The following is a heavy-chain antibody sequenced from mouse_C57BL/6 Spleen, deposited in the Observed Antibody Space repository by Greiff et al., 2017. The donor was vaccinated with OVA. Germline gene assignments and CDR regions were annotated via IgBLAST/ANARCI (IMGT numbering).Heavy chain of an antibody. D-gene: IGHD4-1*01. V-gene: IGHV1-69*01. CDR1: GYTFTSYW. CDR2: IDPSDSYT. J-gene: IGHJ2*01. CDR3: ARFRANWDYFDY. Sequence: VQLQQSGAELVMPGASVKLSCKASGYTFTSYWMHWVKQRPGQGLEWIGEIDPSDSYTNYNQKFKGKSTLTVDKSSSTAYMQLSSLTSEDSAVYYCARFRANWDYFDYWGQGTTLTVSS.